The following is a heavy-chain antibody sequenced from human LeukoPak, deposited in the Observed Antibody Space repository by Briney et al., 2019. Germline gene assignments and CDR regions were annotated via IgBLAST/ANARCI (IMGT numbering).Heavy chain of an antibody. CDR1: GVSISSYY. Sequence: SETLSLTCNASGVSISSYYWSWIRLPPGKRLQWIGDMYYSGSPNYNPSLKSRVTLSLDTSKNQFSLKLTSVTAADTAVYYCARVSPDYGDFYYAPFDDWGQGTLVTVSS. V-gene: IGHV4-59*01. D-gene: IGHD4-17*01. J-gene: IGHJ4*02. CDR3: ARVSPDYGDFYYAPFDD. CDR2: MYYSGSP.